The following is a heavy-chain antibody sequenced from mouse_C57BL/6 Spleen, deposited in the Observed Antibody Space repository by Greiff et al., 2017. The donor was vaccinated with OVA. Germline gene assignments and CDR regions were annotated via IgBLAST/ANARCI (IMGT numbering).Heavy chain of an antibody. J-gene: IGHJ4*01. CDR2: IHPKSGST. Sequence: QVQLQQPGAELVKPGASVKLSCKASGYTFTSYWMHWVKQRPGQGLEWIGMIHPKSGSTNYNEKFKSKATLTVDKSSSTAYMQLSSLTSEDSAVYYCAKGITTVVGDAMDYWGQGTSVTVSS. V-gene: IGHV1-64*01. CDR3: AKGITTVVGDAMDY. CDR1: GYTFTSYW. D-gene: IGHD1-1*01.